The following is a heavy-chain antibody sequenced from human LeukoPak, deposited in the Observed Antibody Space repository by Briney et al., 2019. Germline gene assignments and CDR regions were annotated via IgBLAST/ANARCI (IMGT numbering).Heavy chain of an antibody. D-gene: IGHD6-13*01. Sequence: TGGSLRLSCAASGCTFSSYEMNWVRQAPGKGLEWVSYISSSGSTIYYADSVKGRFTISRDNAKNSLYLQMNSLRAEDTAVYYCARDRSGYSSSRTAFDIWGQGTMVTVSS. CDR2: ISSSGSTI. CDR3: ARDRSGYSSSRTAFDI. CDR1: GCTFSSYE. V-gene: IGHV3-48*03. J-gene: IGHJ3*02.